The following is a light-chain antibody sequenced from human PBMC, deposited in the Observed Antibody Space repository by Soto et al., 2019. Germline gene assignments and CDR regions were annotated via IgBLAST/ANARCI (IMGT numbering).Light chain of an antibody. V-gene: IGKV3-15*01. CDR2: GAS. CDR3: QQYNDWPLT. J-gene: IGKJ4*01. Sequence: IVMTQSPATLSVSPGERPTLSCRASQSVFNNLAWYQQKPGQAPRLLIYGASARATDIPARFSGGGSGTELTITISSLQSEDFEVYYCQQYNDWPLTFGGGTKVDIK. CDR1: QSVFNN.